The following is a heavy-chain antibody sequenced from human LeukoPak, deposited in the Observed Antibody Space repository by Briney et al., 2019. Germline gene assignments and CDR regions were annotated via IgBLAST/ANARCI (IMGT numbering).Heavy chain of an antibody. Sequence: PGGSLRLSCAASGFTVSNSYMSWVRQAPGKGLEWVSIICGGGTTYYADSVKGRFTISRDNPKNTLFLQMNSLRADDTAVYYCARGPATFFDHWGQGTLVTASS. V-gene: IGHV3-53*01. D-gene: IGHD2-15*01. CDR2: ICGGGTT. CDR1: GFTVSNSY. CDR3: ARGPATFFDH. J-gene: IGHJ4*02.